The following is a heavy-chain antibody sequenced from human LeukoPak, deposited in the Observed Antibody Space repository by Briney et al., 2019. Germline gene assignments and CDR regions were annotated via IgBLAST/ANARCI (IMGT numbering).Heavy chain of an antibody. J-gene: IGHJ6*02. CDR1: GFTLSSYW. CDR3: ARDYFDSSGYWNGLDV. D-gene: IGHD3-22*01. CDR2: INSDGSST. V-gene: IGHV3-74*01. Sequence: GRSLRLSCAASGFTLSSYWMHWVRQAPGKGLVWISRINSDGSSTGYADSVKGRFTISRDNAENTLYLQMDSLRAEDTAVYYCARDYFDSSGYWNGLDVWGQGTTVTVSS.